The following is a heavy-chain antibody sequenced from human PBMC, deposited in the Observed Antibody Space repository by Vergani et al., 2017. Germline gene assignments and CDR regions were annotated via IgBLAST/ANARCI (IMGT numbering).Heavy chain of an antibody. V-gene: IGHV3-33*06. CDR1: GFTFSSYG. Sequence: QVQLVESGGGVVQPGRSLRLSCAASGFTFSSYGMHWVRQAPGKGLEWVAVIWYDGSNKYYADSVKGRFTISRDNSKNTLYLQMNSLRAEDTAVYYCAKVGITSRTHFDLWGRGTLVTVSS. D-gene: IGHD3-10*01. J-gene: IGHJ2*01. CDR2: IWYDGSNK. CDR3: AKVGITSRTHFDL.